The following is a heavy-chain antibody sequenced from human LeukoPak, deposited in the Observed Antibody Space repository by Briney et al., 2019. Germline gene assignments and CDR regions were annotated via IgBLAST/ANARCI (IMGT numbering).Heavy chain of an antibody. CDR3: AKGPRITMIVVVIYGQYYFDY. D-gene: IGHD3-22*01. Sequence: SETLSLTCTVSGGSISSYYWSWIRQPAGKGLEWIGRIYTSGSTNYNPSLKSRVTMSVDTSKNQFSLKLSSVTAADTAVYYCAKGPRITMIVVVIYGQYYFDYWGQGTLVTVSS. CDR1: GGSISSYY. V-gene: IGHV4-4*07. CDR2: IYTSGST. J-gene: IGHJ4*02.